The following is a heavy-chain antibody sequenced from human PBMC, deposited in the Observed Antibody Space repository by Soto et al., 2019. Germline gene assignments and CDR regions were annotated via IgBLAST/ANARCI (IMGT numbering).Heavy chain of an antibody. CDR1: ALTLKNYN. J-gene: IGHJ2*01. CDR3: ARAARWLQSRYVDL. Sequence: PDGTRRLSCAFSALTLKNYNMHLVRPPNGKGLEWVSAIDIAGATYYPDSVKGRFTSSREQAKNSLYLQTNSLRADDTAVYYCARAARWLQSRYVDLWGRGTL. CDR2: IDIAGAT. V-gene: IGHV3-13*01. D-gene: IGHD5-12*01.